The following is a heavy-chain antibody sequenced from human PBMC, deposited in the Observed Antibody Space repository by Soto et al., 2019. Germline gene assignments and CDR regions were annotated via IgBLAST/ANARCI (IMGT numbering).Heavy chain of an antibody. Sequence: GGSLRLSCAASGFMFRMYGMHWVRQAPGKGLEWVAVISSDAKKKYYGESVKGRITISRDNSKNTVYLEMNRLRPEDTAVYYCAKDRRDNFNYAMGHWGQGTLVTVSS. CDR1: GFMFRMYG. CDR3: AKDRRDNFNYAMGH. CDR2: ISSDAKKK. V-gene: IGHV3-30*18. D-gene: IGHD2-8*01. J-gene: IGHJ4*02.